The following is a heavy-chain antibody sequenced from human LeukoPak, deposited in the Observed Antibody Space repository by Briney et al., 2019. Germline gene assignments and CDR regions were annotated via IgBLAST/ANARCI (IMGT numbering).Heavy chain of an antibody. CDR3: ARDPDTAMALYYFDY. Sequence: GGSLGLSCAASGFTFSSYAMHWVRQAPGKGLEWVAVISYDGSNKYYADSVKGRFTISRDNSKNTLYLQMNSLRAEDTAVYYCARDPDTAMALYYFDYWGQGTLVTVSS. CDR2: ISYDGSNK. CDR1: GFTFSSYA. J-gene: IGHJ4*02. D-gene: IGHD5-18*01. V-gene: IGHV3-30*04.